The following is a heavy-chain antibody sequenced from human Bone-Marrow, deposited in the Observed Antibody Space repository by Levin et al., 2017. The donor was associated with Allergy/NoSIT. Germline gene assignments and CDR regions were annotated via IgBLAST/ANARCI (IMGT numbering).Heavy chain of an antibody. CDR2: VRNKAYSYTT. J-gene: IGHJ4*02. V-gene: IGHV3-72*01. D-gene: IGHD6-19*01. CDR1: GFTFSDHY. Sequence: AGGSLRLSCAASGFTFSDHYMDWVRQAPGKGLEWVGRVRNKAYSYTTEYAASVKGRFTISRDDSKNSLYLQMNSLKTEDTAVYFCARIGTYSAGWHSSDYWGQGTLVTVSS. CDR3: ARIGTYSAGWHSSDY.